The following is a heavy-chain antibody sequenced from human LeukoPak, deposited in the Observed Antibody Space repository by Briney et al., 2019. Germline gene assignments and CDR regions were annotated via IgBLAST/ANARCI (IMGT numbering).Heavy chain of an antibody. CDR3: ARHLGYCSSTSCYAGDYYYGMDV. Sequence: GGSLRLSCKGSGYSFTSYWIGWVRQMPGKGLEWMGIIYPGDSDTRYSPSFQGQVTISADKSISTAYLQWSSLKASDTAMYYCARHLGYCSSTSCYAGDYYYGMDVWGQGTTVTVSS. D-gene: IGHD2-2*01. CDR1: GYSFTSYW. J-gene: IGHJ6*02. V-gene: IGHV5-51*01. CDR2: IYPGDSDT.